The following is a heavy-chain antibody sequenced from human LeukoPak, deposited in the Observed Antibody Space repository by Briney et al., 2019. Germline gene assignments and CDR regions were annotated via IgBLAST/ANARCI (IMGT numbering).Heavy chain of an antibody. CDR1: GFTFSSYG. CDR2: ISYDGSNK. CDR3: ARSAYCGTNCHYYFES. Sequence: GGSLRLSCAASGFTFSSYGMHWVRQAPGKGLEWVAVISYDGSNKYYADSVKGRFTVSRDNDKNMLYLQMNSLRPEDTAVYHCARSAYCGTNCHYYFESWGQRTLVIVSS. J-gene: IGHJ4*02. D-gene: IGHD2-21*01. V-gene: IGHV3-30*03.